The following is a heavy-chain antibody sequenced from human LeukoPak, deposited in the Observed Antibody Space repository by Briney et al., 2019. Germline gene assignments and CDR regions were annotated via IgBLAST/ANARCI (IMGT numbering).Heavy chain of an antibody. V-gene: IGHV3-48*03. D-gene: IGHD3-3*01. CDR2: ISSSGRTK. J-gene: IGHJ5*01. CDR3: GTSRWSGVFDS. CDR1: GFTFSSYE. Sequence: GGSLRLFCAASGFTFSSYEMNWVRQAPGKGLEWVSYISSSGRTKNYADSVKGRFTISRDNAKSRAYLQMNSLRAEDTAVYYCGTSRWSGVFDSWGQGTLVTVSS.